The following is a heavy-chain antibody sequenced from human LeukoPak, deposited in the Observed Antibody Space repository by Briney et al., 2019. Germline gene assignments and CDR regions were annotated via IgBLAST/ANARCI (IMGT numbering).Heavy chain of an antibody. Sequence: PSETLSLTCAVSGYSISSGYYWGWIRQPPGKGLEWIGSIYHSGSTYYNPSLKSRVIISVDTSKNQSSLKLSSVTAADTAVYYCARGGGYYYGSGSPVGYWGQGALVTVSS. CDR1: GYSISSGYY. CDR3: ARGGGYYYGSGSPVGY. CDR2: IYHSGST. V-gene: IGHV4-38-2*01. D-gene: IGHD3-10*01. J-gene: IGHJ4*02.